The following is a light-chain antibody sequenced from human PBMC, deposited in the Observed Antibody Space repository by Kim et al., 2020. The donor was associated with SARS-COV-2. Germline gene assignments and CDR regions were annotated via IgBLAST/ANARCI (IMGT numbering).Light chain of an antibody. CDR2: DAS. J-gene: IGKJ1*01. V-gene: IGKV1-5*01. Sequence: SASDGDSVCITCWASQGISGWLAWYQQNTGKAPSLLIYDASSLESGVPSRFSGSGSGTEFTLTISSLQPDDFATYYCQQYYSRWSFGQETKVEIK. CDR1: QGISGW. CDR3: QQYYSRWS.